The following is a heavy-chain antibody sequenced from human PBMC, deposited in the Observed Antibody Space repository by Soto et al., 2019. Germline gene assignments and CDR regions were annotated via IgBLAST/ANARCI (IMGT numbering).Heavy chain of an antibody. V-gene: IGHV3-74*01. CDR2: MNPDGSAI. CDR1: GFTFSSSW. D-gene: IGHD6-6*01. Sequence: GSLRLSCVVSGFTFSSSWMHWVRQGPSKGLVWDSRMNPDGSAINYADSVKGRFTTSSDNAKNILYLQMNSLRAEDTALYYCGTGSSEHWGQGTLVTVST. J-gene: IGHJ1*01. CDR3: GTGSSEH.